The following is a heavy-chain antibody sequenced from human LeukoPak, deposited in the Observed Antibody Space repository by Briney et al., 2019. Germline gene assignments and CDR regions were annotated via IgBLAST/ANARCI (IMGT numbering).Heavy chain of an antibody. CDR2: TRNKPNSYTT. Sequence: GGSLRLSCAASGFTFSDLYMDWVRQAPGKGLEWVGRTRNKPNSYTTEYAASVKGRFTISRDDSKNSLFLQMNSLKTEDTAVYYCVRDFYESSGSTYYFDYWGQGTPVTVSS. V-gene: IGHV3-72*01. CDR3: VRDFYESSGSTYYFDY. CDR1: GFTFSDLY. D-gene: IGHD3-22*01. J-gene: IGHJ4*02.